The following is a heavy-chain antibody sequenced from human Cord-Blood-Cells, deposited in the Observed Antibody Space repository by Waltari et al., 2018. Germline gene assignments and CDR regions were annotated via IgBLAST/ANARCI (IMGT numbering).Heavy chain of an antibody. CDR3: ARASLTGDDAFDI. V-gene: IGHV1-2*04. J-gene: IGHJ3*02. D-gene: IGHD7-27*01. CDR1: GYTFTGYY. CDR2: INPNSGGT. Sequence: QVQLVQSGAEVKKPGAPVKVSCKASGYTFTGYYMPWVRPAPGQGLAWMGGINPNSGGTNYAQKFEGWVTMTRDTSISTAYMELSRLRSDDTVVYYCARASLTGDDAFDIWGQGTMVTVSS.